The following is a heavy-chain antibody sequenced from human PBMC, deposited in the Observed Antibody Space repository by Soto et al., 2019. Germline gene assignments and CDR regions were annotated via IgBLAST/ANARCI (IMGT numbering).Heavy chain of an antibody. V-gene: IGHV4-4*03. Sequence: LRRTLSLTCAVSGGSISSSNWWSWVRQPPGKGLEWIGEIYHSGSTNYNPSLKSRVTISVDKSKNQFSMKLSSVTDADTAVYYCARGGCGVTMIVVVGGLFAFDIWGQGTMVTVSS. CDR1: GGSISSSNW. D-gene: IGHD3-22*01. J-gene: IGHJ3*02. CDR3: ARGGCGVTMIVVVGGLFAFDI. CDR2: IYHSGST.